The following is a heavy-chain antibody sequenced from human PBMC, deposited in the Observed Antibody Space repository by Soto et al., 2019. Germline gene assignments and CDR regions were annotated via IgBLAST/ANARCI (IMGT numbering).Heavy chain of an antibody. V-gene: IGHV4-34*01. CDR3: ARRTRSVVRGVNFDY. CDR1: GGSFSGYY. Sequence: SETLSLTCAVYGGSFSGYYWSWIRQPPGKGLEWIGEINHSGSTNYNPSLKSRVTISVDTSKNQFSLKLSSVTAADTAVYYCARRTRSVVRGVNFDYWGQGTLVTVSS. J-gene: IGHJ4*02. D-gene: IGHD3-10*01. CDR2: INHSGST.